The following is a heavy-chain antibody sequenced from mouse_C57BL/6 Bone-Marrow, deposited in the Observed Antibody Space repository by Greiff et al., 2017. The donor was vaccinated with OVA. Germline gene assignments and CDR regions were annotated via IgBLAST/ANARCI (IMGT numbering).Heavy chain of an antibody. CDR2: IDPETGGT. V-gene: IGHV1-15*01. D-gene: IGHD1-1*01. Sequence: VKLQQSGAELVRPGASVTLSCKASGYTFTDYEMHWVKQTPVHGLEWIGAIDPETGGTAYNQKFKGKAILTADKSSSTAYMELRSLTSEDSAVYYCTRSEYYGSRRGYWYFDVWGTGTTVTVSS. CDR1: GYTFTDYE. J-gene: IGHJ1*03. CDR3: TRSEYYGSRRGYWYFDV.